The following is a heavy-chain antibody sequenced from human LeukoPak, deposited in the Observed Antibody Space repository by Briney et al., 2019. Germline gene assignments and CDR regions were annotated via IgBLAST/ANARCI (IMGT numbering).Heavy chain of an antibody. CDR3: EKVMPPGRIRFYSYYMDV. Sequence: PGGSLRLSCAASGFSFSGYGMHWVRQAPGKGLEWVAFIRYDGSNEYYADSVKGRFTISRDKSKNTLSLQMNGLRVEDTAVYYCEKVMPPGRIRFYSYYMDVWGKGTTVTVSS. J-gene: IGHJ6*03. CDR1: GFSFSGYG. V-gene: IGHV3-30*02. CDR2: IRYDGSNE. D-gene: IGHD2-15*01.